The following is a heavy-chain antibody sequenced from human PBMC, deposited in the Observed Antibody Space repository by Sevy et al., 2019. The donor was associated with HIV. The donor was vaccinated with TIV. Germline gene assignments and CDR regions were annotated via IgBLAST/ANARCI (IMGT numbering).Heavy chain of an antibody. Sequence: GGSLRLSCAASGFTFSSYSMNWVRQAPGKGLEWVSYISSSSSTIYYADSVKGRFNISRDNAKNSMYLQMNSLGDEDTAVYYCARGAAPQGYYYGMDVWGQGTTVTVSS. CDR2: ISSSSSTI. V-gene: IGHV3-48*02. CDR1: GFTFSSYS. J-gene: IGHJ6*02. CDR3: ARGAAPQGYYYGMDV. D-gene: IGHD6-6*01.